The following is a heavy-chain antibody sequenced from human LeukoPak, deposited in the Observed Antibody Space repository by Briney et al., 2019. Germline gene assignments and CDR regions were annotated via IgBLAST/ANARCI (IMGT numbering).Heavy chain of an antibody. J-gene: IGHJ6*03. D-gene: IGHD2/OR15-2a*01. CDR1: GFTVSDNY. CDR2: IYGGST. Sequence: PGGSLRLSCAASGFTVSDNYVTWVRQAPGKELEWVSIIYGGSTYYADSVMGRFTISRDNSKNTVYLQMNSLRAEDTAVYYCARDFEGVHRTTNSYTYYYYMDVWGKGTTVIVSS. CDR3: ARDFEGVHRTTNSYTYYYYMDV. V-gene: IGHV3-53*01.